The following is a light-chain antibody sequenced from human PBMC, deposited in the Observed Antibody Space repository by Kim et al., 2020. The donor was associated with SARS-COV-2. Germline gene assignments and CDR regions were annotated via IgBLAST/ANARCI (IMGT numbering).Light chain of an antibody. J-gene: IGKJ2*01. V-gene: IGKV3-20*01. CDR1: QSVSSNY. CDR2: GAS. CDR3: QQYGSSLYT. Sequence: EIVLTQSPGTLSLSPGERATLSCRASQSVSSNYLVWYQQKPGQAPRLLIYGASTRATGIPDRFSGSGSGTDFTLTISRLEPEDFAVYYCQQYGSSLYTFGQGTKLEI.